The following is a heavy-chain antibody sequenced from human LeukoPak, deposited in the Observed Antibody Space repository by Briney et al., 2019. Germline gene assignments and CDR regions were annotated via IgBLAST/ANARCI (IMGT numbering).Heavy chain of an antibody. Sequence: SETLSLTCTVSGGSITSTSYYWGWIRQPPGKGLERIGSMYYGGSTYSNPSLKSRVTISVDTSKNQFSLNLSSVTASDTAVFYCASTHYDILTPSYYVDFWGQGTLVTVSS. CDR3: ASTHYDILTPSYYVDF. V-gene: IGHV4-39*01. CDR2: MYYGGST. D-gene: IGHD3-9*01. J-gene: IGHJ4*02. CDR1: GGSITSTSYY.